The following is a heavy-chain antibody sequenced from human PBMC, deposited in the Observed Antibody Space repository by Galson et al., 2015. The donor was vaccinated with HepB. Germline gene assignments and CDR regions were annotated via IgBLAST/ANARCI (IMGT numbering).Heavy chain of an antibody. J-gene: IGHJ5*02. V-gene: IGHV3-48*01. D-gene: IGHD3-3*01. CDR3: ARDSRATFGEPNWFDP. CDR2: ISASSSTI. CDR1: GFSFSSYN. Sequence: SLRLSCAASGFSFSSYNMNWVRQVPGKGLEWISYISASSSTIEYADSVKGRFTISRDNAKNSLFLQMSSLGAEDTAVYYCARDSRATFGEPNWFDPWGQGTLVAVSS.